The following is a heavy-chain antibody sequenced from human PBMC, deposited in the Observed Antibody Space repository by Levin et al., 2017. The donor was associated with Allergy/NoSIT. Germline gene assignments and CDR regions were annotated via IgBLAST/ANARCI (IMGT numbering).Heavy chain of an antibody. J-gene: IGHJ5*02. CDR1: GFTFSSYG. CDR2: ISYDGSNK. D-gene: IGHD4-17*01. CDR3: AKDNHDYGDYGGWFDP. Sequence: SCAASGFTFSSYGMHWVRQAPGKGLEWVAVISYDGSNKYYADSVKGRFTISRDNSKNTLYLQMNSLRAEDTAVYYCAKDNHDYGDYGGWFDPWGQGTLVTVSS. V-gene: IGHV3-30*18.